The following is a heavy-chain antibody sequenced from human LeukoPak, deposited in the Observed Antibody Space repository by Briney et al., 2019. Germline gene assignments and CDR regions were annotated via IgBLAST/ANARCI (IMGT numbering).Heavy chain of an antibody. CDR2: IYYSGST. D-gene: IGHD1-20*01. Sequence: PSETLSLTCTVSGGSISSYYWSWIRQPPGKGLEWIGYIYYSGSTNYNPSLKSRVTISVDTSKNQFSLKLSSVTAADTAVYYCARHGSADNWKLFDYWGQEPWSPSPQ. J-gene: IGHJ4*01. V-gene: IGHV4-59*08. CDR3: ARHGSADNWKLFDY. CDR1: GGSISSYY.